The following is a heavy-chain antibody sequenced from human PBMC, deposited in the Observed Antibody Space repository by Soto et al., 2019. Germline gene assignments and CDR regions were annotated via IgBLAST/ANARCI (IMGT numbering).Heavy chain of an antibody. CDR1: GYTSADFG. J-gene: IGHJ5*01. CDR3: VRDQKYFRVNGNWFDS. Sequence: ASVKVSCKASGYTSADFGISWLRQSPGQGLEWMGWVSGNNGASNPAPKVQGRITMTLDTSTGVSYMALRSLRSDDAAIYYCVRDQKYFRVNGNWFDSWGQGTLVTVSS. D-gene: IGHD2-2*01. CDR2: VSGNNGAS. V-gene: IGHV1-18*04.